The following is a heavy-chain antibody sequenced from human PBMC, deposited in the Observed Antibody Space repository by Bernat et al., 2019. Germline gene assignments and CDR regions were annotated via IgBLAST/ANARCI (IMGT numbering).Heavy chain of an antibody. J-gene: IGHJ3*02. CDR3: ARDRDGILLWFREGSDAFDI. CDR2: IWYDGSNK. D-gene: IGHD3-10*01. CDR1: GFTFSSYG. V-gene: IGHV3-33*01. Sequence: QVQLVESGGGVVQPGRSLRLSCAASGFTFSSYGMHWVRQAPGKGLEWVAVIWYDGSNKYYAESVKGRFTISRDNSKNTLYLQMNSLGAEDTAVYYCARDRDGILLWFREGSDAFDIWGQGTMVTVSS.